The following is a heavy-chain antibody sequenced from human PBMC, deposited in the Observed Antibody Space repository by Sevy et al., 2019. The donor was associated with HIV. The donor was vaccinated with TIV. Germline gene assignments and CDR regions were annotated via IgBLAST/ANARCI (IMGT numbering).Heavy chain of an antibody. V-gene: IGHV3-53*01. Sequence: GGSLRLSCAASGFTVSSKYMSWVRQAPGKGLEWVSIMYSGGTTYSADSVKGRFTISRDNSKNTLYLQMNNLRADDTAVYYCAREGIVVTGTGSFYGMDVWGHGTTVIVSS. J-gene: IGHJ6*02. CDR3: AREGIVVTGTGSFYGMDV. D-gene: IGHD1-26*01. CDR2: MYSGGTT. CDR1: GFTVSSKY.